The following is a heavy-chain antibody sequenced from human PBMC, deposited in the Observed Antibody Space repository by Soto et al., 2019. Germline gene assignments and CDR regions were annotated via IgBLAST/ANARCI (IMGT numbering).Heavy chain of an antibody. D-gene: IGHD4-17*01. Sequence: QVQLQESGPGLVRPSQTLSLTCTVSGGSISSDHYHWTWIRQTPGKGLEWIGYIHYSGSVYYNPSLQSPVTMSVDMPKNLFSLQLSSVTAADTAVYFCVREDDGGDRDYYGLDVWGQGATVTVSS. CDR3: VREDDGGDRDYYGLDV. V-gene: IGHV4-30-4*01. J-gene: IGHJ6*02. CDR1: GGSISSDHYH. CDR2: IHYSGSV.